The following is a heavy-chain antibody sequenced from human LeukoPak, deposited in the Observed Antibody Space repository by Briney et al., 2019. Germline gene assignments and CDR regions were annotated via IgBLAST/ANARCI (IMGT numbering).Heavy chain of an antibody. Sequence: GGSLRLSCAASGFTVSSNYMSWVRQAPGKGLEWVSVIYSGGSTYYADSVKGRFTISRDNSKNTLYLQMNSLRAEDTAVYYCARDRYSSGWYGDFDCWAREPWSPSPQ. CDR3: ARDRYSSGWYGDFDC. J-gene: IGHJ4*02. V-gene: IGHV3-66*01. D-gene: IGHD6-19*01. CDR1: GFTVSSNY. CDR2: IYSGGST.